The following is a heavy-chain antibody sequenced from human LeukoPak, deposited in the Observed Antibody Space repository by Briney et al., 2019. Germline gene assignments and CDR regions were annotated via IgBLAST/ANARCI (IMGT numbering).Heavy chain of an antibody. CDR3: ARDPSSVTLYFFDY. Sequence: ASVKISCKASGYTFRSNYIHWLRQAPGQGLEWMGWIDANNGDTKSAQKFQGRVTMSRDTPISTAYMDLSSLSPDDAAVYYCARDPSSVTLYFFDYWGQGTLVTVSS. V-gene: IGHV1-2*02. J-gene: IGHJ4*02. CDR2: IDANNGDT. CDR1: GYTFRSNY. D-gene: IGHD4-11*01.